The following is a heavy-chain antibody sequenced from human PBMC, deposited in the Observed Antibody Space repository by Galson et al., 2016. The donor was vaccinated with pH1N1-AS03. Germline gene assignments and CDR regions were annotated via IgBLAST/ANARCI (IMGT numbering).Heavy chain of an antibody. J-gene: IGHJ3*02. CDR1: GFTFGPYT. CDR3: ARHVTGRGGFDI. D-gene: IGHD2-21*02. Sequence: SLRLSCAASGFTFGPYTMHWVRQGPGKGLVWVSRINSDGSDTTYADSVKGRFTISRDNVKNALYLQMHSLRAEDTAVYYCARHVTGRGGFDIWGQGTMVTVSS. V-gene: IGHV3-74*01. CDR2: INSDGSDT.